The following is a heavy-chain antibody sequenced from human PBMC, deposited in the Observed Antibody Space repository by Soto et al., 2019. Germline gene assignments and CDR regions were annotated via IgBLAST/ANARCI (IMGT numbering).Heavy chain of an antibody. D-gene: IGHD1-26*01. V-gene: IGHV1-69*02. Sequence: QVQLVQSGAEVKKPGSSVKVSCKASGGTFSSYTISWVRQAPGQGLEWMGRIIPILGIANYAQKFQGRVTSTADKSPSTAGMGLSSLRAEDTAVYYCARGAGAGLLYYYGMDVWGQGTTVTVSS. CDR1: GGTFSSYT. CDR2: IIPILGIA. CDR3: ARGAGAGLLYYYGMDV. J-gene: IGHJ6*02.